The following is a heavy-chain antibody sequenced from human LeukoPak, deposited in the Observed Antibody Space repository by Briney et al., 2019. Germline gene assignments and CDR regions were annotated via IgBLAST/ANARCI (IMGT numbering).Heavy chain of an antibody. J-gene: IGHJ4*02. V-gene: IGHV3-9*01. D-gene: IGHD3-22*01. Sequence: GGSLRLSYAASGFTFSSYAMSWVRQAPGKGLEWVSGISWNSGSIGYADSVKGRFTISRDNAKNSLYLQMNSLRAEDTALYYCAKGDSSGYSAKGYFDYWGQGTLVTVSS. CDR3: AKGDSSGYSAKGYFDY. CDR1: GFTFSSYA. CDR2: ISWNSGSI.